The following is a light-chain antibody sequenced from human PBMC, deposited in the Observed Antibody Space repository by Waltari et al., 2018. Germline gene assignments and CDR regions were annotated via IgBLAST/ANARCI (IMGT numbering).Light chain of an antibody. CDR2: RSD. J-gene: IGLJ3*02. CDR3: ASWDDSLNGHGV. CDR1: ASNIGGNL. V-gene: IGLV1-44*01. Sequence: QSVLTQPPSASGTPGQRVTISCSGSASNIGGNLVNWYQQFPGKAPKLLIYRSDLRPSGVPDRFSGSKSGTSASLAISGLQSEDEADYFWASWDDSLNGHGVFGGGTKVTVL.